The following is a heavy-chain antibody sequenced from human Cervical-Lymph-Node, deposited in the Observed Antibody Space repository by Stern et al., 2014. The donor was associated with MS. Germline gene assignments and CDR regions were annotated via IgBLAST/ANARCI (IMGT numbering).Heavy chain of an antibody. CDR2: REYDESTP. D-gene: IGHD6-13*01. CDR1: GFSFSRYA. CDR3: ASAYSSSHYYFDY. Sequence: VQLVQSGGCVVQPGRSLRLSCAASGFSFSRYAMHWVRQAPGKGLEWVALREYDESTPYYAESVTARFTITRDNFKNTLYLQMNSLRAEDTAVYYCASAYSSSHYYFDYWGQGTLVTVSS. J-gene: IGHJ4*02. V-gene: IGHV3-33*01.